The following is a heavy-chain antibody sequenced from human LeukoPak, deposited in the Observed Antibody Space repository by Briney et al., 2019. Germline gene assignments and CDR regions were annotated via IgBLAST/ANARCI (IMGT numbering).Heavy chain of an antibody. J-gene: IGHJ4*02. Sequence: GGSLRLSCAASGFNFSSYWMSWVRQAPGEGLEWVANINEDGTEKYYVDSLKGRFTISRDNAKNSLYLQMNSLRAEDTALYYCARDRWLPPPCFDYWGQGILVTVSS. V-gene: IGHV3-7*01. CDR3: ARDRWLPPPCFDY. CDR2: INEDGTEK. CDR1: GFNFSSYW. D-gene: IGHD5-18*01.